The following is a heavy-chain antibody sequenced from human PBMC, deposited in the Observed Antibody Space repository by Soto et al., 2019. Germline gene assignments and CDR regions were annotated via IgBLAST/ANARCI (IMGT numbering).Heavy chain of an antibody. CDR1: GGTFGSDA. J-gene: IGHJ5*02. Sequence: SVKVSCNASGGTFGSDAITWVRPAPGQGLEWVGRIIPIFRTTNYAQNLQGRVTISADKSTLTSYMELHSLTSDDTALYYCARDRTDSGYYTNWLDPWGQGTQVTVSS. V-gene: IGHV1-69*06. CDR2: IIPIFRTT. CDR3: ARDRTDSGYYTNWLDP. D-gene: IGHD3-22*01.